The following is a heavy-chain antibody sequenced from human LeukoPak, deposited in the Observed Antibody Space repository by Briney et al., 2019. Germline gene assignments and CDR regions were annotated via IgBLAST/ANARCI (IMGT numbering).Heavy chain of an antibody. CDR3: ARVGYYASGPFSCFDY. J-gene: IGHJ4*02. CDR1: GSTFSGYA. D-gene: IGHD3-10*01. Sequence: GGSLRLSCAASGSTFSGYAMHWVRQAPGKGLEWVAVIIYDGSNEYYADSVKGRFTISRDNSKNTLYLQMNSLSVEDTAVYYCARVGYYASGPFSCFDYWGQGTLVTV. CDR2: IIYDGSNE. V-gene: IGHV3-30-3*01.